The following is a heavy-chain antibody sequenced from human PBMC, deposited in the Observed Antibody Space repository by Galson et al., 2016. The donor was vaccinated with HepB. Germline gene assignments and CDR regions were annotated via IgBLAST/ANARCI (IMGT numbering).Heavy chain of an antibody. D-gene: IGHD3-10*01. CDR2: IKEDGYEK. CDR1: GFTFSRDW. J-gene: IGHJ4*02. CDR3: VKGSCYGSGSCFES. V-gene: IGHV3-7*03. Sequence: SLRLSCAASGFTFSRDWMSWVRQIPGKGLQWVANIKEDGYEKHYVDFAKGRFTIYRDNARNSVYLQMNSLRAEDTAIYYCVKGSCYGSGSCFESWGQGTLVTVSS.